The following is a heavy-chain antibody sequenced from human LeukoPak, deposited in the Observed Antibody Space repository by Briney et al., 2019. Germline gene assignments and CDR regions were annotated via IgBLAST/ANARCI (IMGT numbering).Heavy chain of an antibody. CDR1: GFTFTEYS. J-gene: IGHJ4*02. CDR2: ISDRSSTI. V-gene: IGHV3-48*01. Sequence: GGSLRLSCAASGFTFTEYSIIWVRQAPGKGLEWVSFISDISDRSSTIHYADSVKGRFTISRDNSKNTLYLQMDSLRAEDTAVYYCAKLPPNYYDRGGYLAYWGQGTLVTVSS. D-gene: IGHD3-22*01. CDR3: AKLPPNYYDRGGYLAY.